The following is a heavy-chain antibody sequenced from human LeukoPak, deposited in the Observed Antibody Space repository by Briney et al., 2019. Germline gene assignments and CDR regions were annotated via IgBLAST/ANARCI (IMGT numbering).Heavy chain of an antibody. CDR3: ARDTNSGSSECYYGLGV. CDR1: GFTVSGNY. CDR2: IYSGGGT. V-gene: IGHV3-66*01. Sequence: GGSLRLSCAASGFTVSGNYMSWVRQAPGKGLEWVSVIYSGGGTYYADSVKGRFTISKDSSKNTLYLQMNSLRAEDTAVYYCARDTNSGSSECYYGLGVWGQGTTVTVSS. J-gene: IGHJ6*02. D-gene: IGHD1-26*01.